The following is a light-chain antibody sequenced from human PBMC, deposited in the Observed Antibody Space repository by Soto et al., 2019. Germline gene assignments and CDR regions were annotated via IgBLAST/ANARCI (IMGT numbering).Light chain of an antibody. J-gene: IGKJ5*01. CDR1: QNTRDW. Sequence: DTQMTQSPSSVSASVWDKLTITCRASQNTRDWVAWYQQKPGQAPKLLIYDVSKLFTGVPSRFSGSGSGRDFTLTITGLQPDDFATYFCQNYENYRWTFGQGTRLEI. CDR2: DVS. V-gene: IGKV1-5*01. CDR3: QNYENYRWT.